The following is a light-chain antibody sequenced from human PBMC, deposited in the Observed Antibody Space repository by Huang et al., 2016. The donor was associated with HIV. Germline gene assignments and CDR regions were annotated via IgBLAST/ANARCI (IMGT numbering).Light chain of an antibody. Sequence: EIVLTQSPATLSLSPGERATLSCRASQSVSSYLAWYQQKPGQAPRRLIYDASNRATGIPARFSGSGSGTDFTLTISSLEPEDFAVYYCQQRSNWRELTFGGGTKVEIK. J-gene: IGKJ4*01. CDR1: QSVSSY. CDR2: DAS. CDR3: QQRSNWRELT. V-gene: IGKV3-11*01.